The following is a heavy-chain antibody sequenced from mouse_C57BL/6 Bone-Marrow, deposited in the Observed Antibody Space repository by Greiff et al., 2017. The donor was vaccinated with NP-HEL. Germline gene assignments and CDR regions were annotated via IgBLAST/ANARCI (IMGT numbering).Heavy chain of an antibody. CDR1: GFSLTSYG. V-gene: IGHV2-2*01. J-gene: IGHJ3*01. D-gene: IGHD4-1*01. CDR2: IWSGGST. Sequence: VQLVESGPGLVQPSQSLSITCTVSGFSLTSYGVHWVRQSPGKGLEWLGVIWSGGSTDYNAAFISRLSISKDNSKSQVFFKMNSLQADDTAIYYCAPHWAWFAYWGQGTLVTVSA. CDR3: APHWAWFAY.